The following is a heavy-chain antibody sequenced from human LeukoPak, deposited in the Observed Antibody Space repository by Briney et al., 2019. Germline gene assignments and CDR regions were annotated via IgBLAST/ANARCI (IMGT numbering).Heavy chain of an antibody. D-gene: IGHD6-6*01. J-gene: IGHJ6*03. Sequence: PGGSLRLSXAASGFTFSSYGMHWVRQAPGKGLEWVAFIRYDGSNKYYADSVKGRFTISRDNSKNTLYLQMNSLRAEDTAVYYCAKDASIAARLDYYYYMDVWGKGTTVTVSS. CDR3: AKDASIAARLDYYYYMDV. CDR1: GFTFSSYG. V-gene: IGHV3-30*02. CDR2: IRYDGSNK.